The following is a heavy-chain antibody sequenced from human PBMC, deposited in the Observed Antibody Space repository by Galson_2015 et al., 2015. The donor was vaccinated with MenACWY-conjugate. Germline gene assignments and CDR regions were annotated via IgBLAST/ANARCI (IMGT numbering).Heavy chain of an antibody. Sequence: SLRLSCAASGFTFGHYWLSWVRQAPGKGLAWVADVKEDGSNKYYVDSVKGRFTISRDNAKNSLYLQMNSLRAEDTAVYYCARDLGWLQFDYWGQGTLVTVSS. CDR2: VKEDGSNK. D-gene: IGHD5-24*01. J-gene: IGHJ4*02. V-gene: IGHV3-7*03. CDR3: ARDLGWLQFDY. CDR1: GFTFGHYW.